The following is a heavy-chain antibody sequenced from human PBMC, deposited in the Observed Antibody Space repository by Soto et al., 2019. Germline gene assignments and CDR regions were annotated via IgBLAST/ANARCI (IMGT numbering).Heavy chain of an antibody. CDR1: EFTFSLYV. CDR3: ASDSSGWRTNPFDY. V-gene: IGHV3-23*01. D-gene: IGHD6-19*01. J-gene: IGHJ4*02. CDR2: ISGSGAST. Sequence: GGSLRLSCVGSEFTFSLYVIGWVRQAPGKGPEWVSFISGSGASTYYADSVKGRFTISRDNAKNSLYLQMNSLRAEDTAVYYCASDSSGWRTNPFDYWGQGTLVTVSS.